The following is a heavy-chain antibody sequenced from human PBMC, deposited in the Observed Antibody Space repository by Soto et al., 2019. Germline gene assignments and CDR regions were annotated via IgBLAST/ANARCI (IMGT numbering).Heavy chain of an antibody. Sequence: SETLSLTCTVSGGSISSYYWSWIRQPPGKGLEWIGYIYYSGSTNYNPSLKSRVTISVDTSKNQFSLKLSSVTAADTAVYYCARTRGTGYSSGWKEVRFDYWGQGTLVTVSS. J-gene: IGHJ4*02. V-gene: IGHV4-59*01. CDR3: ARTRGTGYSSGWKEVRFDY. CDR2: IYYSGST. CDR1: GGSISSYY. D-gene: IGHD6-19*01.